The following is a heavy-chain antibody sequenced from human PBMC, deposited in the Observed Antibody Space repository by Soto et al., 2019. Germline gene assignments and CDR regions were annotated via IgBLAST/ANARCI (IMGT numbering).Heavy chain of an antibody. CDR2: ISGSGGST. CDR3: AKDLGGNYDYIWGSYRYEIFFDY. CDR1: GFTFSSYA. D-gene: IGHD3-16*02. J-gene: IGHJ4*02. Sequence: EVQLLESGGGLVQPGGSLRLSCAASGFTFSSYAMSWVRQAPGKGLEWVSAISGSGGSTYYADSVKGRFTISRDTSKNTLYLQMNSLRAEDTAVYYCAKDLGGNYDYIWGSYRYEIFFDYWGQGTLVTVSS. V-gene: IGHV3-23*01.